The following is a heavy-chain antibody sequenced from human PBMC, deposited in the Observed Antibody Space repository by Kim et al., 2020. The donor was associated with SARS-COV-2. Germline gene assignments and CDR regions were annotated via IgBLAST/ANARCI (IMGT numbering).Heavy chain of an antibody. CDR2: ISAYNGNT. CDR3: ARDPYGDYFTYFGYYYYGMDV. J-gene: IGHJ6*02. D-gene: IGHD4-17*01. Sequence: ASVKVSCKASGYTFTSYGISWVRQAPGQGLEWMGWISAYNGNTNYAQKLQGRVTMTTDTSTSTAYMELRSLRSDDTAVYYCARDPYGDYFTYFGYYYYGMDVWGQGTTVTVSS. V-gene: IGHV1-18*04. CDR1: GYTFTSYG.